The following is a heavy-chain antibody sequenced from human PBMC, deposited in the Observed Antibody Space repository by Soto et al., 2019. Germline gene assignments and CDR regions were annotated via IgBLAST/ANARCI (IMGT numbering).Heavy chain of an antibody. D-gene: IGHD6-13*01. CDR1: GGSISSSSYY. Sequence: SETLSLTCTVSGGSISSSSYYWGWIRQPPGKGLEWIGSIYYSGSTYYNPSLKSRVTISVDTSKNQFSLKLSSVTAADTAVYYCARQGIAAAGRVDYYYYYGMDVWGQGTTVTVSS. CDR2: IYYSGST. V-gene: IGHV4-39*01. CDR3: ARQGIAAAGRVDYYYYYGMDV. J-gene: IGHJ6*02.